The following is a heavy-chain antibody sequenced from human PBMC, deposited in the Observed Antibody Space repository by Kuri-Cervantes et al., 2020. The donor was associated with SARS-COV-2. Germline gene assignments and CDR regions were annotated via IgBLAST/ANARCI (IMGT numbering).Heavy chain of an antibody. Sequence: GESLKISCAASGFTFSSYGMHWVRQAPGKGLEWVAVIWYDGSNKHYADSVKGRFTISRDNSKNTLYLQMNSLRAEDTAVSYCARDSSITPRDFDYWGQGTLVTVSS. D-gene: IGHD6-13*01. J-gene: IGHJ4*02. CDR1: GFTFSSYG. V-gene: IGHV3-33*01. CDR3: ARDSSITPRDFDY. CDR2: IWYDGSNK.